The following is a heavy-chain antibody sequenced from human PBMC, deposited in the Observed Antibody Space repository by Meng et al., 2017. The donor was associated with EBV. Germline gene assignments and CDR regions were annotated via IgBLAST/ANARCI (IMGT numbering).Heavy chain of an antibody. D-gene: IGHD6-19*01. CDR2: VHYTGST. J-gene: IGHJ5*02. CDR3: ARPFPSWQSPRLDPFGA. CDR1: GDSISSFYY. Sequence: QLPLRESGPGQVKPSEXRSLNCTVPGDSISSFYYWGWIRQPPGWGLEWIGSVHYTGSTYYSPSLKSRVTVSVDTSKNQFSLRLTSVTAADTAVYYCARPFPSWQSPRLDPFGAWGQGTMVTVSS. V-gene: IGHV4-39*01.